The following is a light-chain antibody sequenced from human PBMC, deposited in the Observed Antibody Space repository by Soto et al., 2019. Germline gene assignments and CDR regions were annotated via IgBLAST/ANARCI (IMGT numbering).Light chain of an antibody. CDR2: GAS. J-gene: IGKJ4*01. V-gene: IGKV3-20*01. Sequence: ENVLTQSPGTLSLFPGERATLSCRASQSITRNFLAWYQQKPGQAPRLLISGASSRATGIPDRFSGSGSGTDFTLTINRLEPEDFVVYYCQQYGSSPITFGGGTKVEIK. CDR3: QQYGSSPIT. CDR1: QSITRNF.